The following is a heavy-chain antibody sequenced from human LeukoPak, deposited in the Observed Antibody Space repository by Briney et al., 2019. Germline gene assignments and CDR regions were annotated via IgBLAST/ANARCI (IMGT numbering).Heavy chain of an antibody. CDR2: FDGNGPNT. Sequence: GGSLRLSCAASGFTFSSFAMTWVRQAPGKGLEWVSGFDGNGPNTYYADSVKGRWTISRDNSRNTLYLEMSSLRPEDTAIYYCAKPRTTGLGWAQFDYWGQGSLVTVSS. V-gene: IGHV3-23*01. D-gene: IGHD2-8*02. J-gene: IGHJ4*02. CDR1: GFTFSSFA. CDR3: AKPRTTGLGWAQFDY.